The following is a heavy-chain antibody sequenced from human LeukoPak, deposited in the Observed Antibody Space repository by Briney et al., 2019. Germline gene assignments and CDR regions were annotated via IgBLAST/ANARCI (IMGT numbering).Heavy chain of an antibody. CDR2: IWYDGSNK. Sequence: GRSLRLSCAASGFTFSSYGMHWVRQAPGKGLEWVAVIWYDGSNKYYADSVKGRFTISRDNSKNTPYLQMNSLRAEDTAVYYYARDGSVDCSSTSCPSGFDYWGQGTLVTVSS. V-gene: IGHV3-33*01. J-gene: IGHJ4*02. D-gene: IGHD2-2*01. CDR3: ARDGSVDCSSTSCPSGFDY. CDR1: GFTFSSYG.